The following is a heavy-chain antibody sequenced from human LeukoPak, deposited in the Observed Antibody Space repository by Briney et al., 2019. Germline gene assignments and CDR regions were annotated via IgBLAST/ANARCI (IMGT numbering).Heavy chain of an antibody. Sequence: PGGSLRLSCAASGFTFSDYYMSWIRQAPGKGLEWVSYISSSGSTIYYADSVKGRFTISRDNAKNSLYLQMNSLRAEDTAVYYCARDREYSSSSSLDYWGQGILVTVSS. D-gene: IGHD6-6*01. CDR3: ARDREYSSSSSLDY. V-gene: IGHV3-11*01. CDR2: ISSSGSTI. CDR1: GFTFSDYY. J-gene: IGHJ4*02.